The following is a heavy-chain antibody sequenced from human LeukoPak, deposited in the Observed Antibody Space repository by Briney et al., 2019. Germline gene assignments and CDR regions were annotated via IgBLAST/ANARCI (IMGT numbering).Heavy chain of an antibody. V-gene: IGHV3-7*01. CDR2: IHPEGNEK. CDR1: GFTFSNFW. D-gene: IGHD4-17*01. Sequence: GGSLRLSCAVSGFTFSNFWMSWVRQAPGRGLEWVANIHPEGNEKYHVESVKGRFTISRDNAKNSLFLQMNGLRVEDTAVYYCARLDGDYPFDYWGQGTLVTVSS. J-gene: IGHJ4*02. CDR3: ARLDGDYPFDY.